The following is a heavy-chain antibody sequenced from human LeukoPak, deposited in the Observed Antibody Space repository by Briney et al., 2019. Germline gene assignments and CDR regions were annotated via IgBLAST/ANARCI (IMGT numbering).Heavy chain of an antibody. D-gene: IGHD2-15*01. J-gene: IGHJ4*02. V-gene: IGHV4-59*01. Sequence: NTSETLSLTCTVSGGSISGSYWSWIRQPPGKGLEWIGYIYYSGSTNYNPSLKSRVTISVDTSKNQFSLKLSSVTAADTAVYYCARETVVAETFDYWGQGTLVTVSS. CDR3: ARETVVAETFDY. CDR1: GGSISGSY. CDR2: IYYSGST.